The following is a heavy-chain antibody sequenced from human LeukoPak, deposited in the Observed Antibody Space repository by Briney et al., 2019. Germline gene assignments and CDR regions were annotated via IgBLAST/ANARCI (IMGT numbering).Heavy chain of an antibody. Sequence: GASVKLSCTTSGYTFTSYYMHWVRQAPGQGLEWMGIINPSGGVPSYAQKFQGRVTMTRDTSTSTVYMDLSNLRSEDTAVYYCARESVGAFDYWGQGALVTVSS. CDR1: GYTFTSYY. CDR3: ARESVGAFDY. J-gene: IGHJ4*02. CDR2: INPSGGVP. V-gene: IGHV1-46*01. D-gene: IGHD1-26*01.